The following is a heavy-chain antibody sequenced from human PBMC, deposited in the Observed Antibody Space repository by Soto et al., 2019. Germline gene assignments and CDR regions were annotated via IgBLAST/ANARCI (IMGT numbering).Heavy chain of an antibody. CDR2: IYPGDSDT. Sequence: GESLKISCKGSGYSFTGYWIGWVRQMPGKGLEWMGIIYPGDSDTRYSPSFQGQVTISADKSISTAYLQWSSLKASDTAMYYCAIAYGSGSLYYYYYGMDVWGQGTTVTVSS. CDR3: AIAYGSGSLYYYYYGMDV. CDR1: GYSFTGYW. V-gene: IGHV5-51*01. J-gene: IGHJ6*02. D-gene: IGHD3-10*01.